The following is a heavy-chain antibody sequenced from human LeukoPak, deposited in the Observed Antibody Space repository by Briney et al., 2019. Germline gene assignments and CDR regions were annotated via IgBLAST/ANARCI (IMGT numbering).Heavy chain of an antibody. CDR3: ARPRTKGYSYGYSWFDP. CDR2: IYYSGST. J-gene: IGHJ5*02. D-gene: IGHD5-18*01. Sequence: SETLSLTCTVSGGSISSSSYYWGWIRQPPGKGLEWIGSIYYSGSTYYNPSLKSRVTISVDTSKNQFSLKLSSVTAADTAVYYCARPRTKGYSYGYSWFDPWGQGTLVTVSS. V-gene: IGHV4-39*07. CDR1: GGSISSSSYY.